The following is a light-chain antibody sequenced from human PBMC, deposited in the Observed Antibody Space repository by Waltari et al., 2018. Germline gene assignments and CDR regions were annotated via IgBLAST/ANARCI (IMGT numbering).Light chain of an antibody. CDR3: CSYAGSYWV. V-gene: IGLV2-11*01. Sequence: QSALPPPRSVSGSPGRSVTISCTGTSSDVGGYNYVSWYQQHPGKAPKLMIYEVSKRPSGVPDRFSGSKSGKTASLTISGLQAEDEADYYCCSYAGSYWVFGGGTKLTVL. CDR2: EVS. CDR1: SSDVGGYNY. J-gene: IGLJ3*02.